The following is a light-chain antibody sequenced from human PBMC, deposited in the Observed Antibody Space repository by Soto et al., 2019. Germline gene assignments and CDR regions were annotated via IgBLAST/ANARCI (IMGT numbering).Light chain of an antibody. CDR3: SSYTSSSTLYV. V-gene: IGLV2-14*03. J-gene: IGLJ1*01. CDR1: SSDVGGYNF. CDR2: DVI. Sequence: QSVLTQPASVSGSPGQAITISCTGTSSDVGGYNFVSWYQQHPGQAPKLIIYDVINRPSVVSNRFSAYKSGNTGSLTISGLQTADAADYYCSSYTSSSTLYVFGTGTKLTVL.